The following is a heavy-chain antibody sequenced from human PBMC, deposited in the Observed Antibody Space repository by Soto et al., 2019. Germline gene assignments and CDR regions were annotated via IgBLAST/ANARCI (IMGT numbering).Heavy chain of an antibody. J-gene: IGHJ4*02. CDR3: AKGRYDFWSQYYFDS. D-gene: IGHD3-3*01. CDR1: GLNFDDFA. Sequence: PGGSLRLSCVGTGLNFDDFAMHWVRQAPGRGLEWVSGITWNSRVLAYADSVKGRFTISRDNARNSLYLQMDSLRDEDKALYYCAKGRYDFWSQYYFDSWGQGT. V-gene: IGHV3-9*01. CDR2: ITWNSRVL.